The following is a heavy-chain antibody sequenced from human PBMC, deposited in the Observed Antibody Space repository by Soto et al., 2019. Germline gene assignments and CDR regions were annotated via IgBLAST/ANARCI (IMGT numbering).Heavy chain of an antibody. CDR2: ISYDGSNK. V-gene: IGHV3-30-3*01. CDR1: GFTFSSYA. Sequence: GGSLRLSCAASGFTFSSYAMHWVRQAPGKGLEWVAVISYDGSNKYYADSVKGRFTISRDNSKNTLYLQMNSLRAEDTAVYYCARDRVRLLHRYFLWRQGTLVTVPQ. CDR3: ARDRVRLLHRYFL. J-gene: IGHJ4*02. D-gene: IGHD3-22*01.